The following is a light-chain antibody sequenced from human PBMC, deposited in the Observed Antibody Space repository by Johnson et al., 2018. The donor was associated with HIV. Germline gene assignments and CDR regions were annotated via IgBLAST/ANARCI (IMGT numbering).Light chain of an antibody. V-gene: IGLV1-51*01. CDR2: DNN. CDR3: GTWDSSLGAGLYV. CDR1: SSNIGNNY. Sequence: SVLTQPPSVSAAPGQKVTISCSGSSSNIGNNYVSWYQQLPGTAPKLLIYDNNKRPSGIPDRFSGSKSGTSATLGITGPQTGDEADYYCGTWDSSLGAGLYVFGTGTKVTVL. J-gene: IGLJ1*01.